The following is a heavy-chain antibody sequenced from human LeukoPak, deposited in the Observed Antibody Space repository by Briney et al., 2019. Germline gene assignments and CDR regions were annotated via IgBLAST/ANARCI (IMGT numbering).Heavy chain of an antibody. Sequence: GGSLRLSCAASGFTFSSYAMSWVRQAPGKGLEWVSAISGSGGSTYYADSVKGRFTISRDNAKNSLYLQMNSLRAEDTAVYYCARGYCSSTSCYELDYWGQGTLVTVSS. D-gene: IGHD2-2*01. CDR1: GFTFSSYA. J-gene: IGHJ4*02. CDR3: ARGYCSSTSCYELDY. CDR2: ISGSGGST. V-gene: IGHV3-23*01.